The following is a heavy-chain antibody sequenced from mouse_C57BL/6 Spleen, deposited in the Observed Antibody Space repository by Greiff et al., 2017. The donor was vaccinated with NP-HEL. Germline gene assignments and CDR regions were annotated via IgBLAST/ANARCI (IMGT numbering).Heavy chain of an antibody. J-gene: IGHJ4*01. V-gene: IGHV1-64*01. Sequence: VQLQQPGAELVKPGASVKLSCKASGYTFTSYWMHWVKQRPGQGLEWIGMIHPNSGSTNYNEKFKSKATLTVDKSSSTAYMQLSSLTSEDSAVYYCARGPGSSYGYAMDYWGQGTSVTVSS. D-gene: IGHD1-1*01. CDR2: IHPNSGST. CDR1: GYTFTSYW. CDR3: ARGPGSSYGYAMDY.